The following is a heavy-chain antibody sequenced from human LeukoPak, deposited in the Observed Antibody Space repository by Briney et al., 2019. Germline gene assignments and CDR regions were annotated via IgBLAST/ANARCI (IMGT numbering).Heavy chain of an antibody. J-gene: IGHJ4*02. Sequence: GGSLRLACAAPGFTLSSVVMSWGRQAPGKGEELASAISGSRGRTYYADAVKGRFTVSRDISKNTVSLQMHRLRAHDTPMYHCAKDRFYDILPGYPDYWGQGTLVTVSS. V-gene: IGHV3-23*01. CDR2: ISGSRGRT. D-gene: IGHD3-9*01. CDR1: GFTLSSVV. CDR3: AKDRFYDILPGYPDY.